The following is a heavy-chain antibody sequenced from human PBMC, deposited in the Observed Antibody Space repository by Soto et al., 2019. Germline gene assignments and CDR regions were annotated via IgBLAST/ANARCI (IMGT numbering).Heavy chain of an antibody. CDR3: ARSSHYNHNALDM. V-gene: IGHV4-34*01. J-gene: IGHJ3*02. CDR2: VNHSGRT. D-gene: IGHD3-10*01. Sequence: SETLSLTCAVYGGSFSDFYWRWIRQPPGKGLEWIGEVNHSGRTNYNPSLKSRLIMSVDTSKSQFSLKLSSVTAADTAVYYCARSSHYNHNALDMWGQGTMVT. CDR1: GGSFSDFY.